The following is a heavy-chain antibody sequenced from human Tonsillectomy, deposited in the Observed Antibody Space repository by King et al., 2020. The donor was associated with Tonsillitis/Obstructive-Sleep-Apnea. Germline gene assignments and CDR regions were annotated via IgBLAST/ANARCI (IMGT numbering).Heavy chain of an antibody. J-gene: IGHJ5*02. CDR2: IYYSGST. D-gene: IGHD6-13*01. V-gene: IGHV4-39*01. CDR3: ARFGAQQQLSWFDP. Sequence: QLQESGPGLVKPSETLSLTCTVSGGSISSSSYYWGWIRQPPGKGLEWIGSIYYSGSTYYNPSLKSRVTISVDTSKNQFSLKLSSVTAADTAVYYCARFGAQQQLSWFDPWGQGTLVTVSS. CDR1: GGSISSSSYY.